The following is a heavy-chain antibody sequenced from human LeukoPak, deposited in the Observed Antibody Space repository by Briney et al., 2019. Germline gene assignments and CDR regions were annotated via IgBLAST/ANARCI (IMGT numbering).Heavy chain of an antibody. CDR1: GFIFSSYS. CDR2: ISSSSSTI. J-gene: IGHJ6*03. Sequence: GGSLRLSCAASGFIFSSYSMNWVRQAPGKGLEWVSYISSSSSTIYYADSLKGRFTISRDNAKSSLYLQMNSLRAEDTAVYYCVRASHIVVVTAIPQGYYYYMDVWGKGTTVTVSS. CDR3: VRASHIVVVTAIPQGYYYYMDV. D-gene: IGHD2-21*02. V-gene: IGHV3-48*01.